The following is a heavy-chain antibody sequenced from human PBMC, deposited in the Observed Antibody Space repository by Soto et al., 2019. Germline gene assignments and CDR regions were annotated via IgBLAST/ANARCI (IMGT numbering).Heavy chain of an antibody. CDR3: ARDHSPLGYYDSSGDALDI. J-gene: IGHJ3*02. Sequence: EVQLVESGGGLVKPGGSLRLSCAASGFTFSSYSMNWVRQAPGKGLEWVSSISSSSSYIYYADSVKGRFTISRDNAKNSLYLQMNSLRAEDTAVYYCARDHSPLGYYDSSGDALDIWGQGTMVTVSS. CDR1: GFTFSSYS. V-gene: IGHV3-21*01. CDR2: ISSSSSYI. D-gene: IGHD3-22*01.